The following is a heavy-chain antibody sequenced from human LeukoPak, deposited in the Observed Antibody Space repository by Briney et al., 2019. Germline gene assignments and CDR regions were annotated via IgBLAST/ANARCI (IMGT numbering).Heavy chain of an antibody. D-gene: IGHD2-2*01. CDR1: GDSISSGDYY. Sequence: SQTLSLTCTVSGDSISSGDYYWSWIRQPPGKGLEWIGYIYYSGNTYYNPSLKSRVTISVDTSKNQFSLKLSSVTAADTAVYYCARVGSTSCSCDAFDIWGQGTMVTVSS. CDR2: IYYSGNT. CDR3: ARVGSTSCSCDAFDI. J-gene: IGHJ3*02. V-gene: IGHV4-30-4*01.